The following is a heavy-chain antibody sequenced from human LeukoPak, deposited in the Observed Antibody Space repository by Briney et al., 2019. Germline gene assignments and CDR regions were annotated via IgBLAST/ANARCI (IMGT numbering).Heavy chain of an antibody. Sequence: GGSLRLSCAASGFTFSSYSMNWVRQAPGKGLEWVANIKEDGSQKYYVDSVKGRFTISRDNSRNTLYLQMNSLRAEDTAVYYCARDCSSSCSPYYGMDVWGQGTTVTVSS. J-gene: IGHJ6*02. CDR2: IKEDGSQK. CDR3: ARDCSSSCSPYYGMDV. V-gene: IGHV3-7*03. D-gene: IGHD2-2*01. CDR1: GFTFSSYS.